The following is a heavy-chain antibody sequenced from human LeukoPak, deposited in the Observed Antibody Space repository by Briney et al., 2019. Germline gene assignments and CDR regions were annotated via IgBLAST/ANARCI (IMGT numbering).Heavy chain of an antibody. V-gene: IGHV1-69*02. Sequence: SVKVSCKASGGTLSSYPISWIRQAPGQGLELMGSIIPFVGLTNYAPRFQGRVTITADKDTTTAYMELSGLTSEDTAVYYCARPRSTESGSYNWFDPWGQGTLVTVSS. CDR1: GGTLSSYP. D-gene: IGHD1-26*01. CDR2: IIPFVGLT. CDR3: ARPRSTESGSYNWFDP. J-gene: IGHJ5*02.